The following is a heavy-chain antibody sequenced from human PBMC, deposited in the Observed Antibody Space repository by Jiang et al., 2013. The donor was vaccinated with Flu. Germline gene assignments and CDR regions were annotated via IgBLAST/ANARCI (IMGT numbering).Heavy chain of an antibody. CDR3: ARGGYGRYYFDI. Sequence: LVKPSETLSLICTVSGGSLNIYYWNWIRQSPGKGLEWIGYIYYSGTTYYNPSLKSRVSLSVDTSKNQISLHLTSVTAADTAIYYCARGGYGRYYFDIWGQGTVVTVSS. CDR1: GGSLNIYY. CDR2: IYYSGTT. V-gene: IGHV4-59*01. D-gene: IGHD3-16*01. J-gene: IGHJ4*02.